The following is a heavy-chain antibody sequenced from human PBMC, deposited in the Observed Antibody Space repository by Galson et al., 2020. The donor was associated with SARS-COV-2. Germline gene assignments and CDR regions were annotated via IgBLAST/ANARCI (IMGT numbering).Heavy chain of an antibody. CDR1: GFTFTNAW. V-gene: IGHV3-15*01. CDR2: VKSKTDGGTS. J-gene: IGHJ6*02. CDR3: ATGPSYYYYYNMGV. Sequence: GGSLRLSCAASGFTFTNAWMNWVRQAPGKGLEWVGRVKSKTDGGTSDYAAPVKGRFTISRNDSKYTLYLQMNSLKTEDTAVYYCATGPSYYYYYNMGVWGQGTAVTVSS.